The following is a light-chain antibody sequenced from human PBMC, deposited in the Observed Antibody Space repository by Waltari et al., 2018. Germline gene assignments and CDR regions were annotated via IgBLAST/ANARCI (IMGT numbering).Light chain of an antibody. CDR1: ELGDKF. J-gene: IGLJ2*01. CDR2: EDT. V-gene: IGLV3-1*01. CDR3: QAWDSSTNVV. Sequence: SFDLTQPPSVSVSPGQTASIPCSRAELGDKFTWWYQQKPGQSPVLVIYEDTKRPPGIPERFSGSNSGNTATLTISGTQAMDEADYYCQAWDSSTNVVFGGGTKLTVL.